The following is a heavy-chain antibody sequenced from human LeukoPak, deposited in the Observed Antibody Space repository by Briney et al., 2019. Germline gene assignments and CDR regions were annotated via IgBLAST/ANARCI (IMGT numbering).Heavy chain of an antibody. CDR3: ARDAGGSSSGRYYYYYMDV. CDR2: IIPIFGTA. J-gene: IGHJ6*03. V-gene: IGHV1-69*05. CDR1: GGTFSSYA. Sequence: SVKVSCKASGGTFSSYAISWVRQAPGQGLEWMGGIIPIFGTANYAQKFQGRVTITTDESTSTAYMELSSLRSEDTAVYYCARDAGGSSSGRYYYYYMDVWGKGTTVTVSS. D-gene: IGHD6-6*01.